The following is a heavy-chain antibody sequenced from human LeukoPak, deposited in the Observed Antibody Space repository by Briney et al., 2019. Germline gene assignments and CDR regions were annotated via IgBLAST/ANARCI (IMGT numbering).Heavy chain of an antibody. D-gene: IGHD4-17*01. J-gene: IGHJ4*02. Sequence: GGSLRLSCAASGFTFDDYAMHWVRQAPGKGLEWVSGISWNSGSIGYADSVKGRFTISRDNAKNSLYLQMNSLRAEDTALYYCAKAAPTATTFDYWGQGTLVTVSS. V-gene: IGHV3-9*01. CDR2: ISWNSGSI. CDR3: AKAAPTATTFDY. CDR1: GFTFDDYA.